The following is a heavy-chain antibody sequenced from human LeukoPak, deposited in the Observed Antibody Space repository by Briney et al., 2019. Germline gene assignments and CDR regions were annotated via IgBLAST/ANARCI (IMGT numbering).Heavy chain of an antibody. CDR2: IDPSGGST. CDR3: ARGAYFDWVSHVDY. V-gene: IGHV1-46*01. D-gene: IGHD3-9*01. CDR1: GYTFTDYY. Sequence: ASVKVSCKASGYTFTDYYIHWVRQAPGQGLEWLGIIDPSGGSTNFAQKFQGRVTMTRDTSTSTVYMELSSLTSEDTAVYYCARGAYFDWVSHVDYWGQGTLVTVSS. J-gene: IGHJ4*02.